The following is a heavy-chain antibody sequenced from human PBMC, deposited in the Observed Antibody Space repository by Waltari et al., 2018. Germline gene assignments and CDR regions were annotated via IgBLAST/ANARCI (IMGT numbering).Heavy chain of an antibody. CDR2: IWFDGSDK. CDR3: AKDAFGNTYLDF. V-gene: IGHV3-30*02. Sequence: QVNLVESGGGVVQPGGSLRRSCATSGFPFRNFGMHWVRQAPGKGLGWVALIWFDGSDKFYADSVRGRFTISRDNSARTLYLDMDSLRLDDTAMYYCAKDAFGNTYLDFWGQGTLVTVSS. D-gene: IGHD2-2*02. CDR1: GFPFRNFG. J-gene: IGHJ4*02.